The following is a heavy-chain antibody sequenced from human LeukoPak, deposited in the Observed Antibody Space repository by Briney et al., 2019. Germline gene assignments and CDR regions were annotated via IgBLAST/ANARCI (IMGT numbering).Heavy chain of an antibody. Sequence: SETLSLTCSVWGRPISSYYGRWIRQPAGKGLEWIGRIYTSGSTNYNPSLKSRVTMSVDTSKNQFSLKLSSVTAADTAVYYCARDRSRVWFDPRGQGTLVTVSS. J-gene: IGHJ5*02. V-gene: IGHV4-4*07. D-gene: IGHD3-16*02. CDR1: GRPISSYY. CDR3: ARDRSRVWFDP. CDR2: IYTSGST.